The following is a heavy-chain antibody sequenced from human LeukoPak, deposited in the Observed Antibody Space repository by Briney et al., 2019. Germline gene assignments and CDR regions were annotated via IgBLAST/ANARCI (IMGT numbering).Heavy chain of an antibody. CDR3: ARRLTGGYNGRNAHFDY. Sequence: GSLRLSCAASGFTFSSYGMTWIRQPPGKGLEWIGEINHSGSTNYNPSLKSRVTISIDTSKNQFSLKLSSVTAADTAVYYCARRLTGGYNGRNAHFDYWGQGTLVTVSS. CDR1: GFTFSSYG. D-gene: IGHD3-22*01. V-gene: IGHV4-34*01. J-gene: IGHJ4*02. CDR2: INHSGST.